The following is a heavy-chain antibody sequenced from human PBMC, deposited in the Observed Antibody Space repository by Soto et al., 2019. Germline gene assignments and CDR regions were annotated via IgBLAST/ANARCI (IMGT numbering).Heavy chain of an antibody. V-gene: IGHV3-23*01. CDR1: VFTSSSCG. J-gene: IGHJ4*02. CDR2: ISAGGDNT. Sequence: GGSLRLSCAASVFTSSSCGMHWVRKAPGKGLEWVSGISAGGDNTDSADAVKSRFTISRDNSKNPLFLQMTSLRAEETALYYYGSSGYDDWGQGTLVTVSS. CDR3: GSSGYDD. D-gene: IGHD2-15*01.